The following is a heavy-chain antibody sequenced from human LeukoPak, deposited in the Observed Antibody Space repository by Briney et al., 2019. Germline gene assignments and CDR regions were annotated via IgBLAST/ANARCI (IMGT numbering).Heavy chain of an antibody. CDR2: IWYDGSNK. CDR3: AKHYSNYYFDY. J-gene: IGHJ4*02. V-gene: IGHV3-30*02. Sequence: PGGSLRLSCAASGFTFSSYGMHWVRQAPGKGLEWVAVIWYDGSNKYYADSVKGRFTISRDNSKNTLYLQMNSLRAEDTAVYYCAKHYSNYYFDYWGQGTLVTVSS. D-gene: IGHD4-11*01. CDR1: GFTFSSYG.